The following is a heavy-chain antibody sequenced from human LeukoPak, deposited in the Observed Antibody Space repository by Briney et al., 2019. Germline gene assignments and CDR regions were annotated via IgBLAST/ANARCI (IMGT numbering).Heavy chain of an antibody. CDR3: ARREPDSSGYYYALEY. CDR2: IYYSVST. Sequence: SETLSLTCTVSGGSISSSSYYWGWIRQPPGKGLEWIGSIYYSVSTYYNPSLKSRVTLSVSTSKNQFSLKLSSVTAADTPVYHCARREPDSSGYYYALEYWGQGNLVTVSS. D-gene: IGHD3-22*01. J-gene: IGHJ4*02. V-gene: IGHV4-39*01. CDR1: GGSISSSSYY.